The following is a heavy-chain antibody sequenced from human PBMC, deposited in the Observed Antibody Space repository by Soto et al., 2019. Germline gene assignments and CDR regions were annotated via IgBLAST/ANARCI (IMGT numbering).Heavy chain of an antibody. Sequence: SETLSLTCAVYGGSFIGYYWSWILQPPGKGLEWIGEINHSGSTNYNPSLKSRVTISVDTSKNQFSLKLSSVTAADTAVYYCASTYDYIGGSRGAFDIWGQGTMVTVSS. J-gene: IGHJ3*02. CDR1: GGSFIGYY. CDR3: ASTYDYIGGSRGAFDI. CDR2: INHSGST. D-gene: IGHD3-16*01. V-gene: IGHV4-34*01.